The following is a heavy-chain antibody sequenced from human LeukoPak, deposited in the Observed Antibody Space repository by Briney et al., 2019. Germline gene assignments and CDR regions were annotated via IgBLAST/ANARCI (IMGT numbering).Heavy chain of an antibody. D-gene: IGHD3-22*01. V-gene: IGHV1-46*01. CDR1: GYTFSRHY. Sequence: GASVTVSCKTSGYTFSRHYIHWVRQAPGQGLEWLGLINTSGATTRYGQNFKGRVTMTRDTSTSTVYMELSSLRSEDTAVYYCARRYDSSGYYYTPPGYWGQGTLVTVSS. CDR3: ARRYDSSGYYYTPPGY. J-gene: IGHJ4*02. CDR2: INTSGATT.